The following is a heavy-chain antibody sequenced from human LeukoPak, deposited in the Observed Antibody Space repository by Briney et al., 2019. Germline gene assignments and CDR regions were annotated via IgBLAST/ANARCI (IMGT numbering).Heavy chain of an antibody. Sequence: GGSLRLSCAASGFTFSNYAMSWVRQAPGKGLEWVSAISGSGGSTYYADSVKGRFTISRDNSKNTLYLQMNSLRAEDTAVYYCAKDLADYYDTSGPAYYWGQGTLVTVSS. CDR1: GFTFSNYA. J-gene: IGHJ4*02. CDR2: ISGSGGST. CDR3: AKDLADYYDTSGPAYY. D-gene: IGHD3-22*01. V-gene: IGHV3-23*01.